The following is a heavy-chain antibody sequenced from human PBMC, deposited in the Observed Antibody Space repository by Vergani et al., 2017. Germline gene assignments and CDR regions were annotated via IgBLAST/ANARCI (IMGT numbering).Heavy chain of an antibody. CDR3: ARVDTQVPATSHFYYMDV. CDR2: IRIRSSII. J-gene: IGHJ6*03. V-gene: IGHV3-11*01. CDR1: GFNYSDYY. Sequence: QVQLVESGGGLVKPGGSLRLSCAASGFNYSDYYMRWIRQGPGMGLQWISYIRIRSSIIYSADSVKGRFTISRDNAKTSLCLQMDSLRAADTAVYVCARVDTQVPATSHFYYMDVWGKGTTVVVSS. D-gene: IGHD6-25*01.